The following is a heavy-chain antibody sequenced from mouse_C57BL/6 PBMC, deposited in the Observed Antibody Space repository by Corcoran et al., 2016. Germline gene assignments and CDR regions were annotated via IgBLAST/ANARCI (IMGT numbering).Heavy chain of an antibody. J-gene: IGHJ1*03. CDR1: GYTFTTYG. CDR3: ARFVYGNWYFDV. CDR2: INTYSGVP. Sequence: QIQLVQSGPELKKPGETVKISCKASGYTFTTYGMSWVKQAPGKGLKWMGWINTYSGVPTYGDDFKGRFAFSLETSASTAYLQINNLKNEDTATYFCARFVYGNWYFDVLGTGTTVTVSS. V-gene: IGHV9-3*01. D-gene: IGHD2-1*01.